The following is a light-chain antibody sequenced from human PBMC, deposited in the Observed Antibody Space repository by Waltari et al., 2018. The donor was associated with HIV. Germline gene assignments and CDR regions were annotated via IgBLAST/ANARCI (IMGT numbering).Light chain of an antibody. V-gene: IGLV2-14*01. J-gene: IGLJ2*01. CDR3: SSYSSSITLYVV. CDR2: EVS. Sequence: QSALTQPASVSGPPGQSITISCTGTSSDVGGYNYVSWYQHHPGKAPKLMISEVSNRPSGVSNRFSGSKSGNTASLTISGLQAEDEADYYCSSYSSSITLYVVFGGGTK. CDR1: SSDVGGYNY.